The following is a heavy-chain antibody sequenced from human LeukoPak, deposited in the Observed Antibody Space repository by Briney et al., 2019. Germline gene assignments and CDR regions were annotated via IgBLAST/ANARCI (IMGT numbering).Heavy chain of an antibody. CDR2: ISAYNGNT. V-gene: IGHV1-18*04. J-gene: IGHJ5*02. CDR3: ARDQERSNNWFDP. CDR1: GYTFTSYG. D-gene: IGHD3-10*01. Sequence: GASVKVSCKTSGYTFTSYGISWVRQAPGQGLEWMGWISAYNGNTNSAQKFQGRVTMTTDTSTSTAYMELRSLRSDDTAVYYCARDQERSNNWFDPWGQGTLVTVSS.